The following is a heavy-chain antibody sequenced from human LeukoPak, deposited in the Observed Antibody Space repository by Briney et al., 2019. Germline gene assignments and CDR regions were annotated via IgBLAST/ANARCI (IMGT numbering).Heavy chain of an antibody. Sequence: PSETLSLTCTVSGGSINNYYWSWIRQSAGKGLEWIGRIYSSGSTYYNPSLKSRVTISVDTSKNQFSLKLSSVTAADTAVYYCARYVDTAMVFSTTPNWFDPWGQGTLVTVSS. CDR2: IYSSGST. J-gene: IGHJ5*02. V-gene: IGHV4-4*07. CDR3: ARYVDTAMVFSTTPNWFDP. CDR1: GGSINNYY. D-gene: IGHD5-18*01.